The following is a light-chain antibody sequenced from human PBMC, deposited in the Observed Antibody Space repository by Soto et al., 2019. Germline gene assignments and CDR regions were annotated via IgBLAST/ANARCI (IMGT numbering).Light chain of an antibody. CDR3: QQYGSSPRLT. J-gene: IGKJ4*01. V-gene: IGKV3-20*01. Sequence: EIVLTQSPGTLSLSPGERATLSCRASQSVSSDYLAWYQQKPGQAPRLLIYAASSRATGIPDRFSGSGSGTHFTLTISRLEPEDFAVYYCQQYGSSPRLTFAGGTKVEI. CDR2: AAS. CDR1: QSVSSDY.